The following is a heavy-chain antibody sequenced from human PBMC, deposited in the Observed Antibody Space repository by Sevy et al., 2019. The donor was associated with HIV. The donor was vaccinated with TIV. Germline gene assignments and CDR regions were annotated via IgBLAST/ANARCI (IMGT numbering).Heavy chain of an antibody. D-gene: IGHD3-10*01. CDR2: IYYSGST. CDR3: ARHAVTMVRGVIMGSLDY. CDR1: GGSISSYY. V-gene: IGHV4-59*08. J-gene: IGHJ4*02. Sequence: SETLSLTCTVSGGSISSYYWSWIRQPPGKGLEWIGYIYYSGSTNYNPSLKSRLTISVDTSKNQFSLKLSSVTAADTAVYYCARHAVTMVRGVIMGSLDYWGQGTLVTVSS.